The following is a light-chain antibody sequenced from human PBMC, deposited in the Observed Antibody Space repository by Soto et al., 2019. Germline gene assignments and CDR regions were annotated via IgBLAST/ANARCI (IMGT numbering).Light chain of an antibody. Sequence: QSVLTQPPSASGSPGQSVTISCTGTSSDVGAYNYVSWYQQHPGNAPKLLIYEVSKRPSGVPDRFSGSKSGNTASLTVSGLQAEDEADYYCSSYAGSNKLVFGGGTKLTVL. CDR1: SSDVGAYNY. CDR2: EVS. CDR3: SSYAGSNKLV. V-gene: IGLV2-8*01. J-gene: IGLJ2*01.